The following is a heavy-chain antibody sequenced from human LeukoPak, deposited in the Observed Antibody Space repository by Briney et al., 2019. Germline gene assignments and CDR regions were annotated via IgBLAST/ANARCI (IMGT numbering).Heavy chain of an antibody. CDR1: GYRFTSYW. Sequence: GESLKISCKGSGYRFTSYWIGWVRQMPGKGLEWMGIIYPGDSDTRYSPSFQGQVTMSADKSISTAYLQWSSLKASDTAMYYCARHPPPTYSSSSSYYFYGMDVWGQGTTVTVSS. CDR2: IYPGDSDT. V-gene: IGHV5-51*01. CDR3: ARHPPPTYSSSSSYYFYGMDV. J-gene: IGHJ6*02. D-gene: IGHD6-6*01.